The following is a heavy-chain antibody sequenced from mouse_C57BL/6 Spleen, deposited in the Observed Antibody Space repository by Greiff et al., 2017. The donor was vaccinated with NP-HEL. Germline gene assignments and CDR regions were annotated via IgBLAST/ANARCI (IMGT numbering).Heavy chain of an antibody. V-gene: IGHV5-9-1*02. D-gene: IGHD1-3*01. CDR3: TRESSSLYYYAMDY. J-gene: IGHJ4*01. CDR1: GFTFSSYA. Sequence: EVQGVESGEGLVKPGGSLKLSCAASGFTFSSYAMSCVRQTPEKRLEWVAYISSGGDYIYYADTVKGRFTLSRDNARNTLYLQMSSLKSEDTAMYYCTRESSSLYYYAMDYWGQGTSVTVSS. CDR2: ISSGGDYI.